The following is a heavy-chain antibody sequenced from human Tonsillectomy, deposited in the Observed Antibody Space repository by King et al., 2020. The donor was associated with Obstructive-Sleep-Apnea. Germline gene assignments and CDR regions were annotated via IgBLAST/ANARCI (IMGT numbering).Heavy chain of an antibody. D-gene: IGHD4-23*01. J-gene: IGHJ2*01. CDR2: LYYTGST. CDR1: GGSISSSNYY. CDR3: ARRDYGGWYFDL. Sequence: QLQESGPGLVKPSENLSLTCTVSGGSISSSNYYWGWIRQPPGQGLEWFGLLYYTGSTYYNPSLKSRVTISVDTSKNQFSLKLSSVTAADTAVYYCARRDYGGWYFDLWGRGTLVTVSS. V-gene: IGHV4-39*01.